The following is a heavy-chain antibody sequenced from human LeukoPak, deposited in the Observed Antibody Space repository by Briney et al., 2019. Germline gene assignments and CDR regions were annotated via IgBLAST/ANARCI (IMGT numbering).Heavy chain of an antibody. D-gene: IGHD6-13*01. V-gene: IGHV1-24*01. J-gene: IGHJ3*02. CDR1: GYTLTELS. Sequence: GASVKVSCKVSGYTLTELSIHWVRQPPGKGLEWMGSFDLESDDRIYAQEFQGWVTMTRDTSISTAYMELSRLRSDDTAVYYCAVLAGTEAAADTGDAFDIWGQGTMVTVSS. CDR3: AVLAGTEAAADTGDAFDI. CDR2: FDLESDDR.